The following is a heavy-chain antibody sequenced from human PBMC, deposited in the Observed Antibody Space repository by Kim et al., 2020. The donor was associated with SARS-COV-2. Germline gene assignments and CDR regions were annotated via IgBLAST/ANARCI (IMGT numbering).Heavy chain of an antibody. V-gene: IGHV1-2*06. CDR3: ATRGVRVYDSSGYYRSAFDY. CDR1: GYTFTGYY. J-gene: IGHJ4*02. CDR2: INPNSGGT. D-gene: IGHD3-22*01. Sequence: ASVKVSCKASGYTFTGYYMHWVRQAPGQGLEWMGRINPNSGGTNYAQKFQGRVTMTRDTSISTAYMELSRLRSDDTAVYYCATRGVRVYDSSGYYRSAFDYWGQGTLVTVSS.